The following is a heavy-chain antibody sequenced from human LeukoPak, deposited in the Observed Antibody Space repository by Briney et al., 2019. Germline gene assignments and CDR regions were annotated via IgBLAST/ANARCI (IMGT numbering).Heavy chain of an antibody. D-gene: IGHD3-9*01. CDR1: GGTFSSYA. CDR3: AVRSPTYYDILTGSYGMDV. Sequence: GASVKVSRKASGGTFSSYAISWVRPAPGQGLEWMGWINPNSGNTGYAQKFQGRVTMTRNTSISTAYMELSSLRSEDTAVYYCAVRSPTYYDILTGSYGMDVWGQGTTVTVSS. V-gene: IGHV1-8*02. CDR2: INPNSGNT. J-gene: IGHJ6*02.